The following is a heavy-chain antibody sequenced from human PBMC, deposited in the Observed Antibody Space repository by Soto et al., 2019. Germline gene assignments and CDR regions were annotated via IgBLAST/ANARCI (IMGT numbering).Heavy chain of an antibody. CDR2: TYYRSRWYN. J-gene: IGHJ6*03. CDR1: GDSVSSNSAA. CDR3: ARATPPHRYDMDV. Sequence: SQTLSLTCAISGDSVSSNSAAWNWIRQSPSRGLEWLGRTYYRSRWYNDYAVSVKSRITVNPDTSKNEFSLHLNSVTPADTAVYYCARATPPHRYDMDVWGKGTTVTVSS. V-gene: IGHV6-1*01.